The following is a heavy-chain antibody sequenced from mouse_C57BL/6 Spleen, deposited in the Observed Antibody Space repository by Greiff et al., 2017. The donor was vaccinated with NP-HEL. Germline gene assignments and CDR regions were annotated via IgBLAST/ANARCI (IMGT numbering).Heavy chain of an antibody. D-gene: IGHD1-1*01. CDR3: TTARITNAMDY. CDR2: IDPENGDT. J-gene: IGHJ4*01. Sequence: EVQLHQSGAELVRPGASVKLSCTASGFNIKDDYMHWVKQRPEQGLEWIGWIDPENGDTEYASKFQGKATITADTSSNTAYLQLSSLTSEDTAVYYCTTARITNAMDYWGQGTSVTVSS. V-gene: IGHV14-4*01. CDR1: GFNIKDDY.